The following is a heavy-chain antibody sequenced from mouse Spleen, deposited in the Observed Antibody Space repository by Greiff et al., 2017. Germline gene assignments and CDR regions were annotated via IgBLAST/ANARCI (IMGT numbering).Heavy chain of an antibody. CDR2: IWGGGST. V-gene: IGHV2-6*01. J-gene: IGHJ3*01. Sequence: QVQLQQSGPGLVAPSQSLSITCTVSGFSLTSYGVDWVRQSPGKGLEWLGVIWGGGSTNYNSALKSRLSISKDNSKSQVFLKMNSLQTDDTAMYYCASLYGSSYGFAYWGQGTLVTVSA. D-gene: IGHD1-1*01. CDR3: ASLYGSSYGFAY. CDR1: GFSLTSYG.